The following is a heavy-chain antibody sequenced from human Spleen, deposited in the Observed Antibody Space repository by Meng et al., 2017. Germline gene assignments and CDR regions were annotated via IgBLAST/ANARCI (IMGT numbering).Heavy chain of an antibody. V-gene: IGHV1-2*06. J-gene: IGHJ4*02. CDR2: INPTRGDT. D-gene: IGHD6-13*01. CDR1: GYTCLHYW. Sequence: GWSWGGVKRPGASGKGSCKAYGYTCLHYWVPWVRRATGQGFEWMGRINPTRGDTHYVQRFQGRVTMTGDTSISTAYMDLSRLTSDDTAMYYCARDEDISAAGKLFGDYWGQGTLVTVSS. CDR3: ARDEDISAAGKLFGDY.